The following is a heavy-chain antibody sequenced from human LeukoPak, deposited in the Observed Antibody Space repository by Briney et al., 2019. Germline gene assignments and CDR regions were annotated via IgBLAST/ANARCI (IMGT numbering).Heavy chain of an antibody. V-gene: IGHV4-39*07. D-gene: IGHD1-14*01. CDR2: IYYSGST. CDR3: ARVGSGHYYYYYMDV. CDR1: GGSISSYY. Sequence: PSETLSLTCTVSGGSISSYYWGWIRQPPGKGLEWIGSIYYSGSTYYNPSLKSRVTISVDTSKNQFSLKLSSVTAADTAVYYCARVGSGHYYYYYMDVWGKGTTVTVSS. J-gene: IGHJ6*03.